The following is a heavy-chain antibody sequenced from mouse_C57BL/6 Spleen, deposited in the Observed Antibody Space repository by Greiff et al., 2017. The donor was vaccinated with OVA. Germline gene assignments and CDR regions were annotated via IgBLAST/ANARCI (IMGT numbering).Heavy chain of an antibody. D-gene: IGHD1-1*01. CDR3: ARNAYGSSYDYCYFDV. J-gene: IGHJ1*03. V-gene: IGHV2-9-1*01. Sequence: VHLVESGPGLVAPSQSLSITCTVSGFSLTSYAISWVRQPPGKGLEWLGVIWTGGGTNYNSALKSRLSISKDNSKSQVFLKMNSLQTDDTARYYCARNAYGSSYDYCYFDVWGTGTTVTVSS. CDR1: GFSLTSYA. CDR2: IWTGGGT.